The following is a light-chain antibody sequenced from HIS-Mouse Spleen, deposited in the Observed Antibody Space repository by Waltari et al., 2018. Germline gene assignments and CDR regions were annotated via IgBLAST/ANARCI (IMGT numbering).Light chain of an antibody. CDR1: SSDVGSYNL. V-gene: IGLV2-23*01. CDR2: EGS. J-gene: IGLJ3*02. CDR3: CSYAGSRV. Sequence: QSALTQPASVSGSPGPSITISCPGPSSDVGSYNLVSWYQQHPGKAPKPMIYEGSKRPSGVSNRFSGSKSGNTASLTISGLQAEDEADYYCCSYAGSRVFGGGTKLTVL.